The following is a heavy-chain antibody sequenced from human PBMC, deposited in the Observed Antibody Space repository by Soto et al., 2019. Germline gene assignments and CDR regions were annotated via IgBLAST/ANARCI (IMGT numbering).Heavy chain of an antibody. CDR3: VLCATAGYFDL. J-gene: IGHJ2*01. CDR1: GGSISNYY. CDR2: IYTSESP. Sequence: SETLSLTCTVSGGSISNYYWSWIRQPAGKGLEWIGRIYTSESPDYNPSLKSRVTMSVDTSKNQVSLKLSSLTAADTAVYYCVLCATAGYFDLWGRGTLVTVSS. V-gene: IGHV4-4*07.